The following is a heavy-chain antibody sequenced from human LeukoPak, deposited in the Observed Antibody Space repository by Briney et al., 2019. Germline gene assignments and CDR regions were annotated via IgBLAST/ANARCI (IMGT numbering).Heavy chain of an antibody. CDR3: TEVGSCIGSSCYSDAFDV. D-gene: IGHD2-15*01. V-gene: IGHV3-73*01. CDR2: IRSKTSNYAT. Sequence: GGSLKLSCAASGFTFSGSAMHWVRHASGQGLELLCLIRSKTSNYATAYATSGSDRFTIPRDDSKNTAYLQMSSLRTEDTAVYYCTEVGSCIGSSCYSDAFDVWGRGTMVTVSS. CDR1: GFTFSGSA. J-gene: IGHJ3*01.